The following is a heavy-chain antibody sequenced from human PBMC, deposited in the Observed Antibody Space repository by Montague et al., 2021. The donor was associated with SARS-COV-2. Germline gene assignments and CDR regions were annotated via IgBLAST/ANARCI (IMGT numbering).Heavy chain of an antibody. V-gene: IGHV4-4*02. CDR1: GGSITSNCW. CDR2: MLHTGST. Sequence: SETLSLTCAVSGGSITSNCWWTRIRQPPGKGLGCIGVMLHTGSTNYNPSLKSRVTLTLNKSKNQFSLLLKSVTAADTAVYSCASLGVVPRRWFDPWGQGTLVTVSS. CDR3: ASLGVVPRRWFDP. J-gene: IGHJ5*02. D-gene: IGHD2-2*01.